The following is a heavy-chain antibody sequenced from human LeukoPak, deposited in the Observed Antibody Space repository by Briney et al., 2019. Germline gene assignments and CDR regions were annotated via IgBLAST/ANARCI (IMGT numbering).Heavy chain of an antibody. CDR3: AKGRDFWSGSYYYGMDV. Sequence: PGGSLRLSCAASGFTFSNYGMHWVRQTPGKGLEWVAVISYDGTEEYYVDSVKGRFTISRDNSKNTLYLQMNSLRDEDTAVYYCAKGRDFWSGSYYYGMDVWGQGTTVTVSS. CDR1: GFTFSNYG. CDR2: ISYDGTEE. V-gene: IGHV3-30*18. D-gene: IGHD3-3*01. J-gene: IGHJ6*02.